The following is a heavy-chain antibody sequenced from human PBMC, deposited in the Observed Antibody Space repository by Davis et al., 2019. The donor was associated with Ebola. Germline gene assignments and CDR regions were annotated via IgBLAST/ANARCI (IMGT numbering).Heavy chain of an antibody. CDR3: AREDIVVVTAHPDYYYYGMDV. V-gene: IGHV1-2*02. Sequence: ASVKVSCKASGYTFTGYYMHWVRQAPGQGLEWMGWINPNSGGTNYAQKFQGRVTMPRDTSISTAYIELSRLRSDDTAVYYGAREDIVVVTAHPDYYYYGMDVWGQGTTVTVSS. J-gene: IGHJ6*02. CDR2: INPNSGGT. CDR1: GYTFTGYY. D-gene: IGHD2-21*02.